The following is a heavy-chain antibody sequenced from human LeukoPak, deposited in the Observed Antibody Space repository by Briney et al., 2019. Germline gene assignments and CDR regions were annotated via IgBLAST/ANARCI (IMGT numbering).Heavy chain of an antibody. D-gene: IGHD2-2*01. V-gene: IGHV3-30*04. CDR1: GFTFSSQS. Sequence: GGSLRLSCAASGFTFSSQSMHWVRQAPGKGLEWVPVIAYDGRDKYYADSVTGRFTLSRATSKNTLYLQMNSLRAEDTAVYYRARGPDIVVVPANLYYYYGMDVWVRGTTVSVCS. J-gene: IGHJ6*02. CDR2: IAYDGRDK. CDR3: ARGPDIVVVPANLYYYYGMDV.